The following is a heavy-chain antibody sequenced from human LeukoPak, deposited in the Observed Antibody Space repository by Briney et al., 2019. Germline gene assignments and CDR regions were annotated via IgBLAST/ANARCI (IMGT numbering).Heavy chain of an antibody. Sequence: PGGSLRLSCAASGFTFSDYPMNWVRQAPGKGLEWISNIRTNIENTMFYADSVEGRFTISRDDAKNSLSLQMNSLRDEDTAVYYCVRDHIYAFDIWGRGTTVTVSS. V-gene: IGHV3-48*02. J-gene: IGHJ3*02. D-gene: IGHD2-21*01. CDR1: GFTFSDYP. CDR3: VRDHIYAFDI. CDR2: IRTNIENTM.